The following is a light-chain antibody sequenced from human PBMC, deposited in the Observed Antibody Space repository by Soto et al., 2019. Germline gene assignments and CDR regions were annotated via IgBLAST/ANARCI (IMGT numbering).Light chain of an antibody. Sequence: EIVLTQSPGTLSLSPGERATLSCRASQSVSNNYLAWYQQNPGQAPRLLIYGASNRATGIPDRFSGGGSGTGFTRTISRREREGFAVYYCQQCGSAGMLGEGTKVEIK. CDR3: QQCGSAGM. CDR2: GAS. J-gene: IGKJ1*01. V-gene: IGKV3-20*01. CDR1: QSVSNNY.